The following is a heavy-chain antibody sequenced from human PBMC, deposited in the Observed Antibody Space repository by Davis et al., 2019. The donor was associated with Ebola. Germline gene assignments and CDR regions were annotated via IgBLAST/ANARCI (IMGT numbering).Heavy chain of an antibody. D-gene: IGHD6-13*01. V-gene: IGHV3-30*04. Sequence: PGGSLRLSCAASGFTFSSYAMHWVRQAPGKGLEWVAVISYDGSNKYYADSVKGRFTISRDNSKNTLYLQMNSLRAEDTAVYYCARDFGPAATSYGMDVWGKGTTVTVSS. CDR1: GFTFSSYA. J-gene: IGHJ6*04. CDR2: ISYDGSNK. CDR3: ARDFGPAATSYGMDV.